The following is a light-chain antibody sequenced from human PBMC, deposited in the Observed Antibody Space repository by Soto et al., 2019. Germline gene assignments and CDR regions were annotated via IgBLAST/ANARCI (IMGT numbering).Light chain of an antibody. CDR1: QSISSW. V-gene: IGKV1-5*03. Sequence: DIQMTQYPSSLSASVGDRFTITCRASQSISSWLAWYQQKPGKAPKLLIYKASSLESGVPSRFSGSGSGTEFTLAISSLQPDDFATYYCQHYNSYPIPSCQVTRLEIK. CDR3: QHYNSYPIP. J-gene: IGKJ5*01. CDR2: KAS.